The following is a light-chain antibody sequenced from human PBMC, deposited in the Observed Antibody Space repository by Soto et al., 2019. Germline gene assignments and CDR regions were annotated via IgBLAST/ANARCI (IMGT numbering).Light chain of an antibody. J-gene: IGKJ1*01. CDR2: GAS. Sequence: EIVMTQSPATLSVSPGKRATLSCRASQSVSSNLAWYQQKPGQAPRLLIYGASTRATGIPARFSGSGSGTEFTLTISSLQSEDLAVYYCQQFNTWPRTFGQGTKVEIK. V-gene: IGKV3-15*01. CDR3: QQFNTWPRT. CDR1: QSVSSN.